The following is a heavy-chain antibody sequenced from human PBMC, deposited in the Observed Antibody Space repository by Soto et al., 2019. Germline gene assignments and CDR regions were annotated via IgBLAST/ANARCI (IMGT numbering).Heavy chain of an antibody. CDR3: ARSLTEGYCTITGCYTRPLYGMDV. CDR2: INPNSGGT. D-gene: IGHD2-2*02. CDR1: GYTFSGYY. J-gene: IGHJ6*02. V-gene: IGHV1-2*02. Sequence: ASVKVSCKASGYTFSGYYIHWLRQAPGQGLEWMGWINPNSGGTNYSQKFQGRVTVTRDTPTSTAYMELSRLTSDDTAVYYCARSLTEGYCTITGCYTRPLYGMDVWGQGTTVTVSS.